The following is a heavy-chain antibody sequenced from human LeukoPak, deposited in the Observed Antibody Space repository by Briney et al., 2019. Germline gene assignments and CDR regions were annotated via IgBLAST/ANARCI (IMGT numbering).Heavy chain of an antibody. V-gene: IGHV3-30*02. Sequence: PGGSLRLSCAASGFTFSSYGMHWVRQAPGKGLEWVAFIRYDGSNKYYADSVKGRFTISRDNSKNTLYLQMNSLRAEDTAVYYCAKSPGSTMIVGGYFDYWGQGTLVTVSS. D-gene: IGHD3-22*01. CDR2: IRYDGSNK. J-gene: IGHJ4*02. CDR1: GFTFSSYG. CDR3: AKSPGSTMIVGGYFDY.